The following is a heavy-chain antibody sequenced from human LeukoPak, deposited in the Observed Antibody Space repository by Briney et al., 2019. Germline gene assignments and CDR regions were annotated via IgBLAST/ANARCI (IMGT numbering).Heavy chain of an antibody. CDR3: ARGSVHPRLLRFRELFWFDP. Sequence: ASVKVSCKASGYTFTSYDINWVRQATGQGLEWMGWMNPNSGNTGYAQKFQGRVTMTRNTSISTAYMELSSLRSEDTAVYYCARGSVHPRLLRFRELFWFDPWGQGTLVTVSS. V-gene: IGHV1-8*01. CDR2: MNPNSGNT. D-gene: IGHD3-10*01. CDR1: GYTFTSYD. J-gene: IGHJ5*02.